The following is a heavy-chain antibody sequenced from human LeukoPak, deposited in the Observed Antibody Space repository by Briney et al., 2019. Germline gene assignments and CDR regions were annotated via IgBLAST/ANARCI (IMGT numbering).Heavy chain of an antibody. CDR2: IYPRDGST. V-gene: IGHV1-46*01. CDR3: ATGPPNWGYDY. CDR1: GYTFTSNY. J-gene: IGHJ4*02. D-gene: IGHD7-27*01. Sequence: ASVKVSCKASGYTFTSNYIHWVRQAPGQGLEWMGMIYPRDGSTSYAQKFQGRVTVTRDTSTSTVHMELSGLRSEDTAVYYCATGPPNWGYDYWGPGTLVTVSS.